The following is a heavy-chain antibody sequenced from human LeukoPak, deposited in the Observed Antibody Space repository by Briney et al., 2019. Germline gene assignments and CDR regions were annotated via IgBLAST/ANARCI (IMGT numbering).Heavy chain of an antibody. J-gene: IGHJ4*02. CDR1: GFTFSSYA. V-gene: IGHV3-23*01. CDR2: ISGSGGST. D-gene: IGHD3-22*01. Sequence: PGGSLRLSCAASGFTFSSYAMSWVRQAPGKGLEWVSAISGSGGSTYYADSVKGWFTISRDNSKNTLYLQMNSLRAEDTAVYYCAKAQSRDSSGYYYVRPLDYWGQGTLVTVSS. CDR3: AKAQSRDSSGYYYVRPLDY.